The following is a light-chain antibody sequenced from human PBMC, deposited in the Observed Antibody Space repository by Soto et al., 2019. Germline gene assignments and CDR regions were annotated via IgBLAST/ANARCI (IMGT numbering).Light chain of an antibody. CDR3: SSYTSSSTLEV. CDR1: SSDVGGYNY. V-gene: IGLV2-14*01. J-gene: IGLJ1*01. Sequence: QSALTQPASVSGSPGQSITISCTGTSSDVGGYNYVSWYQQHPGKAPKLMIYEVSNRPSGVSNRFSGSKSGNTASLTISGVQDEEDAAYYCSSYTSSSTLEVFGTGTKVTVL. CDR2: EVS.